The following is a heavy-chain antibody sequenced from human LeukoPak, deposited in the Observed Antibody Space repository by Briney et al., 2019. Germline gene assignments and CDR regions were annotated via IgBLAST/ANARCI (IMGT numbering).Heavy chain of an antibody. CDR1: GGSISSSSYY. CDR3: ARHIYGAHTPPPIAARFPAGY. CDR2: IYYSGST. J-gene: IGHJ4*02. D-gene: IGHD6-6*01. Sequence: PSETLSLTCTVSGGSISSSSYYWGWIRQPPGKGLEWIGSIYYSGSTYYNPSLKSRVTISVDTSKNQFSLKLSSVTAADTAVYYCARHIYGAHTPPPIAARFPAGYWGQGTLVTVSS. V-gene: IGHV4-39*01.